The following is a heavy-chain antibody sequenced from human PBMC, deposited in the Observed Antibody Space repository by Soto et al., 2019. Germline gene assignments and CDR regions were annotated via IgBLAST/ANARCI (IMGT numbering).Heavy chain of an antibody. J-gene: IGHJ3*02. CDR2: ISYDGSNK. V-gene: IGHV3-30*18. D-gene: IGHD2-21*01. Sequence: QVQLVESGGGVVQPGRSLRLSCAASGFTFSSYGMHWVRQAPGKGLEWVAVISYDGSNKYYADSVKGRFTISRDNSKNTLYLQMNSLRAEDTAVYYCAKVRGGDFDIWGQGTMVTVSS. CDR1: GFTFSSYG. CDR3: AKVRGGDFDI.